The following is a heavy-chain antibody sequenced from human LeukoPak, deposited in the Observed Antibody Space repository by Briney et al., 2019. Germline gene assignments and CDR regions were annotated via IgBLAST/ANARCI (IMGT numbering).Heavy chain of an antibody. CDR2: ISSGSGST. J-gene: IGHJ5*02. CDR1: GFTFSNYA. Sequence: GGSLRLSCAASGFTFSNYAMTWVRQAPGKGLEWVSTISSGSGSTYYADSVKGRFTNSRDNFKNTLYLQMNSLRVEDTAVYYCAKAIGQEVPAASRWYEPWGRGTLVIASS. CDR3: AKAIGQEVPAASRWYEP. D-gene: IGHD2-2*01. V-gene: IGHV3-23*01.